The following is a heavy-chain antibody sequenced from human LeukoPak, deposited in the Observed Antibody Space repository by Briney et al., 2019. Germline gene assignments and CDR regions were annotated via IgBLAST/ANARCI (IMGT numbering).Heavy chain of an antibody. Sequence: GGSLRLSCAASGFTFSSYGMSWVRQAPGKGLEWVSAISGSGGSTYYADSVKGRFTISRDNSKNTLYLQVNSLRAEDTAVYYCAKYGLGSGIQVWGDFGMDVWGQGTTVTVSS. V-gene: IGHV3-23*01. CDR2: ISGSGGST. CDR1: GFTFSSYG. CDR3: AKYGLGSGIQVWGDFGMDV. D-gene: IGHD5-18*01. J-gene: IGHJ6*02.